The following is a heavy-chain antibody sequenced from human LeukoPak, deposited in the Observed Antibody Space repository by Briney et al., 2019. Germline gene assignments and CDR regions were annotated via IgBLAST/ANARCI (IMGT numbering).Heavy chain of an antibody. CDR1: GGSISSYY. J-gene: IGHJ4*02. V-gene: IGHV4-4*09. Sequence: SETLSLTCAVSGGSISSYYWSWIRQPPGKGLVWIGYIYTCGSTNYNPSLKSRVTISVDTSKNQFSLKLSSVTAADPAVYCCARHDSTVPAAPLDYWGQGTLVTVSS. D-gene: IGHD2-2*01. CDR3: ARHDSTVPAAPLDY. CDR2: IYTCGST.